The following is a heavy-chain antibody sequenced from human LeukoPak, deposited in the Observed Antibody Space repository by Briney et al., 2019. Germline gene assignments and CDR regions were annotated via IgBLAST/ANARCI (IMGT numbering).Heavy chain of an antibody. CDR1: GYTFTSYA. D-gene: IGHD1-26*01. Sequence: ASVKVSCKASGYTFTSYAMHWVRQAPGQRLEWMGWINAGNGNTKYSQKFQGRVTITRDTSASTAYMELSSLRSEDTAVYYCARASPPEWEPLPGDAFDIWGQGTMVTVSS. J-gene: IGHJ3*02. V-gene: IGHV1-3*01. CDR2: INAGNGNT. CDR3: ARASPPEWEPLPGDAFDI.